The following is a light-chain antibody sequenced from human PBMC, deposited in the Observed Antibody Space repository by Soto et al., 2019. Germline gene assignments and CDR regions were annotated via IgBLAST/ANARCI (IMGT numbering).Light chain of an antibody. CDR3: QQRSNWPLT. V-gene: IGKV3-11*01. CDR2: DAS. J-gene: IGKJ4*01. Sequence: IVLTQSPATLSLSKGERATLSCRASQSVSSYLAWYQQKPGQAPRLLIYDASNRATGIPARFSGSGSGTDFTLTISSLEPEDFAVYYCQQRSNWPLTFGGGTKV. CDR1: QSVSSY.